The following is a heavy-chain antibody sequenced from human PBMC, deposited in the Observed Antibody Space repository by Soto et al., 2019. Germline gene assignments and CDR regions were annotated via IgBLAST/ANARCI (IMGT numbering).Heavy chain of an antibody. Sequence: GGSLRLSCAASGFTFSSYNINWVRQAPGKGLEWVSYISGSSLIYYADSVKGRFTISRDNAKNSLYLQMDCLRAEDTAVYYCTREMGPPPARGFDYWGQGALVTVSS. D-gene: IGHD2-8*01. CDR2: ISGSSLI. CDR1: GFTFSSYN. CDR3: TREMGPPPARGFDY. J-gene: IGHJ4*02. V-gene: IGHV3-48*01.